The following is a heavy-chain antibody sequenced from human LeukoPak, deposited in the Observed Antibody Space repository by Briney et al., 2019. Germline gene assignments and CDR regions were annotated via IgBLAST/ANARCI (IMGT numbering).Heavy chain of an antibody. CDR3: AREGRANYYYAIDV. J-gene: IGHJ6*02. CDR2: ISSNGGST. V-gene: IGHV3-64*01. CDR1: GFTFSSYA. Sequence: GGSLRLSCAASGFTFSSYAMHWVRQAPGKRLEYVSAISSNGGSTFYASSVKGRFTISRDNSKDTLYLQMGSLRAEDMAVYYCAREGRANYYYAIDVWGQGTSVTVSS.